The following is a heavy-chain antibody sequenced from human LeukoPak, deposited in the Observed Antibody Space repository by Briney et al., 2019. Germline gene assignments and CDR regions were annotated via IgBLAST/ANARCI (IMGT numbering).Heavy chain of an antibody. CDR1: GFTFSSYD. J-gene: IGHJ4*02. CDR2: IGIAGDT. D-gene: IGHD1-7*01. V-gene: IGHV3-13*01. CDR3: AKKEYNWNWFDY. Sequence: PGGSLRLSCAAPGFTFSSYDMHWVRHTTGKRLEWVSGIGIAGDTYYPGSVKGRFTISRENARTSLHPQMNSLRAGDTAVYYCAKKEYNWNWFDYWGQGTLVTVSS.